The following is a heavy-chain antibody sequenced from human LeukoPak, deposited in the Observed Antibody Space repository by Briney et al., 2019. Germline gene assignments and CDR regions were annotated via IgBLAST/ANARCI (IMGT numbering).Heavy chain of an antibody. CDR2: IKQDGSEK. D-gene: IGHD3-10*01. CDR3: VKDRFGSSDP. J-gene: IGHJ5*02. CDR1: GFTFSNHW. Sequence: GGSLRLSCAVSGFTFSNHWMSWVRQAPGKGLEWVANIKQDGSEKYYVDSVKGRFTISRDNAKNSLYLQMNSLRAEDTAVYYCVKDRFGSSDPWGQGTLVTVSS. V-gene: IGHV3-7*01.